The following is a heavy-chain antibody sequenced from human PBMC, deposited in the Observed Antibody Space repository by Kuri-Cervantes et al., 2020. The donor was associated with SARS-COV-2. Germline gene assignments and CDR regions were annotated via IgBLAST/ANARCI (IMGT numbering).Heavy chain of an antibody. V-gene: IGHV4-61*02. Sequence: SCAVSGGSISSGGYYWSWIRQPAGKGLEWIGRIYTSGSTNYNPSLKSRVTMSVDTSKNQFSLKLSSVTAADTAVYYCARDTYYDILTGYSPLGFDPWGQGTLVTVSS. CDR2: IYTSGST. CDR1: GGSISSGGYY. J-gene: IGHJ5*02. D-gene: IGHD3-9*01. CDR3: ARDTYYDILTGYSPLGFDP.